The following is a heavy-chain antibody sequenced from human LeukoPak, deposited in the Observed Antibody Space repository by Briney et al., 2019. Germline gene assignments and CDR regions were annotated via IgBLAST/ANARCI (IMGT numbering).Heavy chain of an antibody. V-gene: IGHV4-39*01. CDR1: GGSISSHY. J-gene: IGHJ4*02. CDR3: ARLVRYCSTDTCYPFDY. D-gene: IGHD2-2*01. CDR2: MYYSGGT. Sequence: SETLSLTCTVSGGSISSHYWGWIRQPPGKGLEWIGSMYYSGGTYYNPSLKSRVTMSIEASKNQFSLKLNSVTAADTAVYYCARLVRYCSTDTCYPFDYWGQGTLVTVSS.